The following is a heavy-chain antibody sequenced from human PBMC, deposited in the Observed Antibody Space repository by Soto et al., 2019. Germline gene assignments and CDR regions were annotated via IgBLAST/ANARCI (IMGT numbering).Heavy chain of an antibody. V-gene: IGHV3-21*01. CDR2: MSRSSRYI. D-gene: IGHD2-15*01. Sequence: EVQLVESGGGLVKPGGSLRLSCAASGFTFNSYSMNWVRQAPGKGLEWVSSMSRSSRYIYYADSVKGRFTISRDNARNSEYLQMNSLRAEDTAVYYCARDGGVAATLANYFDYWGQGTLVTVSS. CDR1: GFTFNSYS. J-gene: IGHJ4*02. CDR3: ARDGGVAATLANYFDY.